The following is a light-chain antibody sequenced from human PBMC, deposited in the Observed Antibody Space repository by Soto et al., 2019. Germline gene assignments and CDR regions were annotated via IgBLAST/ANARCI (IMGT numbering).Light chain of an antibody. V-gene: IGKV3-20*01. CDR3: QQYGSSPYT. CDR1: PSVSSSY. CDR2: GAS. J-gene: IGKJ2*01. Sequence: EIVLTQSPGTLSLSPGERATLSCRASPSVSSSYLAWYQQKPGQAPRLLIYGASSRATGIPDRFSGSGSGTDFTLTISRLETEDFAVYYCQQYGSSPYTFGQGTKLEIK.